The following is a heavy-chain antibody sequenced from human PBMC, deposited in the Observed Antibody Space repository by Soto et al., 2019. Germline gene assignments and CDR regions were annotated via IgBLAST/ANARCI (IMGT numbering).Heavy chain of an antibody. D-gene: IGHD3-22*01. J-gene: IGHJ4*02. CDR1: GGSISSYY. CDR2: IYYSGST. V-gene: IGHV4-59*01. CDR3: ARDRASYDSSGFDY. Sequence: PSETLSLSCTVSGGSISSYYWSWIRQPPGKGLEWIGYIYYSGSTNYNPSLKSRVTISVDTSKNQFSLKLSSVTAADTAVYYCARDRASYDSSGFDYWGQGTLVTVS.